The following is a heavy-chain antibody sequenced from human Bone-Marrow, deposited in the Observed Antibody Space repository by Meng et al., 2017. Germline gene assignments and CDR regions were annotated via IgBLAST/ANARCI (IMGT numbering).Heavy chain of an antibody. Sequence: QVQVQQWGAGLLKPSETLSLTCGFYGGSFSAYDWSWIRQPPGKGLEWLGQINHSGSTNDNPSLKSRVTISIDTSRNQLSLKLSSVTAADTAVYYCARCITIFGDLITDYFDYWGQGTLVTVSS. D-gene: IGHD3-3*01. CDR1: GGSFSAYD. J-gene: IGHJ4*02. V-gene: IGHV4-34*01. CDR2: INHSGST. CDR3: ARCITIFGDLITDYFDY.